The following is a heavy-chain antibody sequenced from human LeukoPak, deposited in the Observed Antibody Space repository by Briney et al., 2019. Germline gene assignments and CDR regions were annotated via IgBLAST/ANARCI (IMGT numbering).Heavy chain of an antibody. J-gene: IGHJ5*02. CDR1: GGFINNYY. Sequence: SETLSLTCTVSGGFINNYYWSWIRETPGKGREWIGQISNTGTTNYDPSRQSRVTISIDPSKSHFSLRLGSVTAADTAVYYCAREYDTYYPAFDPWGQGTLVTVSS. D-gene: IGHD3-10*01. CDR3: AREYDTYYPAFDP. V-gene: IGHV4-4*08. CDR2: ISNTGTT.